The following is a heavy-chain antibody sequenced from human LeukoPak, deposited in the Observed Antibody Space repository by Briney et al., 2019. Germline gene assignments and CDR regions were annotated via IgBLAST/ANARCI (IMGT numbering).Heavy chain of an antibody. CDR2: ISSSSSYI. Sequence: GGSLRLSCAASGFTFSSYSMNWVRQAPGKGLEWVSSISSSSSYIYYADSVKGRFTISRDNAKNSLYLQMNSLRAEDTAVYYCARDRRIVGATSSYYFDYWGQGTLVTVSS. V-gene: IGHV3-21*01. J-gene: IGHJ4*02. CDR1: GFTFSSYS. D-gene: IGHD1-26*01. CDR3: ARDRRIVGATSSYYFDY.